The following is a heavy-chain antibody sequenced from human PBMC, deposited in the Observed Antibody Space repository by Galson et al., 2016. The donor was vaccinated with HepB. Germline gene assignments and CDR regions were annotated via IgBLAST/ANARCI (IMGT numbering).Heavy chain of an antibody. D-gene: IGHD5-18*01. CDR1: GYTFINYF. Sequence: SVKVSCKASGYTFINYFLHWVRQAPGQGPEWMGIINPSSGGSANFAQKFQGRVSMTSDRSTSTVYMELSSLRSADTAVYDCARDNGYSYGYWYYWGQGTLVTVSS. CDR3: ARDNGYSYGYWYY. J-gene: IGHJ4*02. V-gene: IGHV1-46*01. CDR2: INPSSGGSA.